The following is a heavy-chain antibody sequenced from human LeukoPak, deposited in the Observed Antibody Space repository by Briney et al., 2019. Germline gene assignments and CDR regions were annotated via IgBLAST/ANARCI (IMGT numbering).Heavy chain of an antibody. CDR3: ARLPTGYPNWFDT. Sequence: SETLSLTCAVSGGSISSISSNNWAWIRQPPGKGLELIEAIHYTGSTYYNPSFMSRVTISVDTSKNQFSLKLNSLTATDTAVYYCARLPTGYPNWFDTWGQGILVTVSS. J-gene: IGHJ5*02. CDR1: GGSISSISSNN. V-gene: IGHV4-39*01. CDR2: IHYTGST. D-gene: IGHD5-18*01.